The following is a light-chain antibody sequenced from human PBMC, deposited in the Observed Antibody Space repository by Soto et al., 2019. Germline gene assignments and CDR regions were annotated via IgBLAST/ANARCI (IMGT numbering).Light chain of an antibody. V-gene: IGKV3-11*01. CDR3: QQYGSSPLT. J-gene: IGKJ4*01. CDR2: GAS. Sequence: EVVLTQSPATLSLSPGERATLSCRASENVRTFVDWYQQKPGQAPRLLIHGASNRATGIPDRFSGSGSGTDFTLTIRSLEPEDFSVYYCQQYGSSPLTFGGGTKVEIK. CDR1: ENVRTF.